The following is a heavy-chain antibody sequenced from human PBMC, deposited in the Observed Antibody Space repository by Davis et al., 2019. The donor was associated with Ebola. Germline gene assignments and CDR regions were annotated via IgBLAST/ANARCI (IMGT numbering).Heavy chain of an antibody. Sequence: GGSLRLSCAASGFTFSSCGMHWVRQAPGRGLEWVAFVRSHGSDDHYADSVKGRFTNSRDNAKNSLYLQMSSLRAEDTAVYYCARGPSTGNSFSYWGQGTLVTVSS. CDR1: GFTFSSCG. J-gene: IGHJ4*02. CDR3: ARGPSTGNSFSY. CDR2: VRSHGSDD. D-gene: IGHD6-13*01. V-gene: IGHV3-30*02.